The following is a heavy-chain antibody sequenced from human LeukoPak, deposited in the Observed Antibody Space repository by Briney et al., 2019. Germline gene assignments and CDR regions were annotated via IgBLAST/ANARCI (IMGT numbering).Heavy chain of an antibody. CDR3: ARDAKSTTIFGEVPNETTYYYYYYMDV. D-gene: IGHD3-3*01. Sequence: GGSLRLSCAASGFTFSRYGMHWVRQAPGKGLGWVANIRQDGSEKYHVDSVKGRFSISRDNAKKSLYLQMNSLRAEDTAVYYGARDAKSTTIFGEVPNETTYYYYYYMDVWGKGTTVTVSS. V-gene: IGHV3-7*01. CDR1: GFTFSRYG. J-gene: IGHJ6*03. CDR2: IRQDGSEK.